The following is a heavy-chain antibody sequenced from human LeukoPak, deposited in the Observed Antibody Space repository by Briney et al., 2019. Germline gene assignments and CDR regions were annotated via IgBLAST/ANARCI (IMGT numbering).Heavy chain of an antibody. V-gene: IGHV3-15*01. CDR3: TTGITMIRGFVVDY. J-gene: IGHJ4*02. CDR2: IKSKTDGGTT. Sequence: GGSLRLSCAASGFTFSNAWMSWVRQAPGKGLEWVGRIKSKTDGGTTDYKEPVRGRITISRDDSKNTLYLQMNSLKTEDTAVYYCTTGITMIRGFVVDYWGQGTLVTVSS. D-gene: IGHD3-10*01. CDR1: GFTFSNAW.